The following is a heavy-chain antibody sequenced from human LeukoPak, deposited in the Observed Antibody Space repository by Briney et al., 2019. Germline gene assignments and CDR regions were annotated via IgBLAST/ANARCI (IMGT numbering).Heavy chain of an antibody. V-gene: IGHV4-34*01. CDR1: GGSFSGYY. D-gene: IGHD3-10*01. CDR2: INHSGST. CDR3: ARGASYYAPFDY. J-gene: IGHJ4*02. Sequence: SETLSLTCAVYGGSFSGYYWSWIRQPPGKGLEWIGEINHSGSTNYNPSLKSRVTIAVDTSKNQFSLKLSSVAAADTAVYYCARGASYYAPFDYWGQGTLVTVSS.